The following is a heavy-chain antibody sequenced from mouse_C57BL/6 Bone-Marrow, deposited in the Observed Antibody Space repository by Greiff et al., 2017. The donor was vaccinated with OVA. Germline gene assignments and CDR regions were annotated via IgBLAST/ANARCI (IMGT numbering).Heavy chain of an antibody. CDR3: ARLGVFYDGYYVLAY. CDR1: GYTFTSYG. Sequence: QVQLQQSGAELARPGASVKLSCKASGYTFTSYGISWVKQRTGQGLEWIGEIYPRSGNTYYNEKFKGKATLTADKSSSTAYMELRSLTSEDSAVYFCARLGVFYDGYYVLAYWGQGTLVTVSA. CDR2: IYPRSGNT. J-gene: IGHJ3*01. V-gene: IGHV1-81*01. D-gene: IGHD2-3*01.